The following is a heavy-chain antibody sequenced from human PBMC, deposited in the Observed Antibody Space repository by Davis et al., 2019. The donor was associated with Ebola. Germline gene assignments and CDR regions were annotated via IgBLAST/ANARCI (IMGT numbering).Heavy chain of an antibody. V-gene: IGHV3-21*01. D-gene: IGHD4-17*01. J-gene: IGHJ6*02. Sequence: PGGSLRLSCAASGFTFSSYSMNWVRQAPGKGLEWVSSISSSSSYIYYADSVKGRFTISRDNAKNSLYLQMNSLRAEDTAVYYCARAKVTTVTTANYYYYYGMDVWGQGTTVTVSS. CDR3: ARAKVTTVTTANYYYYYGMDV. CDR2: ISSSSSYI. CDR1: GFTFSSYS.